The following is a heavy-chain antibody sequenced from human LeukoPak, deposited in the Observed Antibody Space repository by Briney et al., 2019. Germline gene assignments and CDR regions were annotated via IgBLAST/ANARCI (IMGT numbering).Heavy chain of an antibody. D-gene: IGHD1-1*01. CDR2: LIMKGGST. J-gene: IGHJ6*03. Sequence: TGGSLQISCEASGFSFDDHGVSWVRQVPGKGLEWVCGLIMKGGSTAHGDSVKGRFTIPRDKAKNSVHLQMNNLRVEDTAVYFCARDSTVDVEEVPIDAFYYCYYYMDVWGTGTTVIASS. CDR3: ARDSTVDVEEVPIDAFYYCYYYMDV. V-gene: IGHV3-20*04. CDR1: GFSFDDHG.